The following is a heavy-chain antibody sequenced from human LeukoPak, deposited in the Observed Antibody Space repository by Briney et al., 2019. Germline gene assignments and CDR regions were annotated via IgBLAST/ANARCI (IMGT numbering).Heavy chain of an antibody. D-gene: IGHD6-13*01. CDR1: GFTFSNYW. CDR3: ARNSMGLSSWSDF. V-gene: IGHV3-7*01. J-gene: IGHJ4*02. CDR2: IKEDGSVK. Sequence: GGSLRLSCAASGFTFSNYWMSWVRQAPGKGLEWVASIKEDGSVKYYVDSVKGRFTISRDNGKNSVYLQMNTLRAEDTAVYYCARNSMGLSSWSDFWGQGTLVTVSS.